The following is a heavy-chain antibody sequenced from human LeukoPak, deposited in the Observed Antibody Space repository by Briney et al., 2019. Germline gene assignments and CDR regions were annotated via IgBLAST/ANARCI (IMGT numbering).Heavy chain of an antibody. CDR3: ARDRPGPFDY. CDR1: GGSITSGDYY. CDR2: LSYSGST. J-gene: IGHJ4*02. Sequence: SETLSLTCTVSGGSITSGDYYWSWIRQHPGKGLEWIGSLSYSGSTFYNPSLRSRVTISIDTSKNQFSLKLRSVTAADTAVYYCARDRPGPFDYWGQRTLVTVSS. V-gene: IGHV4-31*03.